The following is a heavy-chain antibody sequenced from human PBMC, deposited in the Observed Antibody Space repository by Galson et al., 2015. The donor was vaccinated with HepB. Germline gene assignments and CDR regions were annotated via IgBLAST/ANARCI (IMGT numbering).Heavy chain of an antibody. D-gene: IGHD5-12*01. Sequence: SLRLSCAASGFTFSSYAMHWVRQAPGKGLEHVSAISSNGGSTYYANSVKGRFTISRDNSKNTLYLQMGSLRAEDMAVYYCARDQASGYDFTIDYWGQGTLVTVSS. CDR2: ISSNGGST. CDR3: ARDQASGYDFTIDY. J-gene: IGHJ4*02. V-gene: IGHV3-64*01. CDR1: GFTFSSYA.